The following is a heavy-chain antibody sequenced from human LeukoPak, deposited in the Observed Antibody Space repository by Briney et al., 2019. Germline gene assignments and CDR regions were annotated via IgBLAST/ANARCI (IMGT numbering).Heavy chain of an antibody. J-gene: IGHJ4*02. CDR2: IWYDGSNK. CDR3: ARDRIYHYFDY. CDR1: GFTFSSYG. Sequence: GGSLRLSCAASGFTFSSYGMHSVRQAPGKGLEWVAVIWYDGSNKYYADSVKGRFTISRDNSKNTLYLQMSSLRAEDTAVYYCARDRIYHYFDYWGQGTLVTVSS. D-gene: IGHD5/OR15-5a*01. V-gene: IGHV3-33*01.